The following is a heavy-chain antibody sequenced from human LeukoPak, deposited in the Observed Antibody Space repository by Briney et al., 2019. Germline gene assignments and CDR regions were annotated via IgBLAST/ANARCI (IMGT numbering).Heavy chain of an antibody. CDR1: GGSISSASNY. V-gene: IGHV4-39*01. CDR2: IYYSGST. J-gene: IGHJ2*01. D-gene: IGHD4/OR15-4a*01. Sequence: SETLSLTCAVSGGSISSASNYWGWIRQPPGKGLEWIGTIYYSGSTYYNPSLKSRVTISIDTSKNQFSLRLSSVTAADTAVYYCARWGPYGGYWYFDLWGRGTLVTVSS. CDR3: ARWGPYGGYWYFDL.